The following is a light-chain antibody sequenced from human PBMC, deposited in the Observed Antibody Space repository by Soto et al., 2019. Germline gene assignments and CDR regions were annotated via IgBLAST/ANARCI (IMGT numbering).Light chain of an antibody. J-gene: IGKJ1*01. CDR1: QSISSW. V-gene: IGKV1-5*03. CDR2: KAS. CDR3: QQYNSYSRT. Sequence: DIQMTQSPATLSASVGDRVTITCRASQSISSWLAWYQQKPWKPPKLLIYKASSLESGVPSRFSGSGSGTEFTLTISSLQPDDFATYYCQQYNSYSRTFGQGTKVDIK.